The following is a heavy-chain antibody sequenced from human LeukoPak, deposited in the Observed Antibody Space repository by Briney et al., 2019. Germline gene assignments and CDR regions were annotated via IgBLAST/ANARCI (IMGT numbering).Heavy chain of an antibody. D-gene: IGHD3-10*01. CDR2: IYFTGST. Sequence: SETLSLTCSVSGGSIKTTSYYWGWIRQPPGRGLEWIGSIYFTGSTYHNPSLKSRVTMSVDLSKNEFSLKLSSVTAADTAVYYCARGGSYWDIWGQGSLVTVSS. CDR3: ARGGSYWDI. CDR1: GGSIKTTSYY. J-gene: IGHJ4*02. V-gene: IGHV4-39*07.